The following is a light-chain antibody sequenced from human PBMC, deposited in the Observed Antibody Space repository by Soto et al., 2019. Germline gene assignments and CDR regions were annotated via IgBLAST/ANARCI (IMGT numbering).Light chain of an antibody. J-gene: IGKJ1*01. Sequence: DMVVTQAREYLAVSLGERATINCKSSQSVLYSSNNKNYLAWYQQKPRQPPKLLIYWASTRGSGVPDRFSGSGSGTDFTLTICSLQAADVAVYCCQHHYIPPLPFAQGTKVDIK. V-gene: IGKV4-1*01. CDR3: QHHYIPPLP. CDR1: QSVLYSSNNKNY. CDR2: WAS.